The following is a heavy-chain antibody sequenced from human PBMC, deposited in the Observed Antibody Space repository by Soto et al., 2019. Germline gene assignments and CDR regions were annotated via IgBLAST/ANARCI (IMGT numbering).Heavy chain of an antibody. V-gene: IGHV6-1*01. Sequence: PSQTLSLTCANSGDSVSSNSAAWNWIRQSPSRGLEWLGRTYYRSKWYNDYAVSVKSRITINPDTSKNQFSLQLNSVTPEDTAVYYCARVFVDSSGYEKAFFDYWGQGTLVTVSS. CDR2: TYYRSKWYN. CDR3: ARVFVDSSGYEKAFFDY. CDR1: GDSVSSNSAA. D-gene: IGHD3-22*01. J-gene: IGHJ4*02.